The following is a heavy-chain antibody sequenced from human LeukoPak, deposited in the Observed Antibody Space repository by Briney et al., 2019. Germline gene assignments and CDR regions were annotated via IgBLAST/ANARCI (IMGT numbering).Heavy chain of an antibody. CDR2: IISKTDGGTT. J-gene: IGHJ4*02. D-gene: IGHD3-16*01. V-gene: IGHV3-15*01. CDR3: TTDAGDYVWGSYLCDY. Sequence: PGGSLRLSCAASGFTFSNAWMSWVRQAPGKGLEWVGRIISKTDGGTTDYAAPVKGRFTISRDDSKNTLYLQMNSLKTEDTAVYYCTTDAGDYVWGSYLCDYWGQGTLVTVSS. CDR1: GFTFSNAW.